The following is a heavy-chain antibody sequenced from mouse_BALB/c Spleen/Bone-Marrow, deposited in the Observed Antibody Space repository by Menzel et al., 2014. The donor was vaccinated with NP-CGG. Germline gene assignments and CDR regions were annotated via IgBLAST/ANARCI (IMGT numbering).Heavy chain of an antibody. CDR1: GFTFSSYA. CDR2: ISSGGSYT. J-gene: IGHJ4*01. D-gene: IGHD2-4*01. Sequence: EVKLMESGGGSVKPGGSLKLSCAASGFTFSSYAMSWVRQSPEKRLEWVAEISSGGSYTYYPDTVTGRFTISRDNAKNTLYLEMSSLRSEDTAMYYCAREGLRRRAAMDYWGQGTSVTVSS. V-gene: IGHV5-9-4*01. CDR3: AREGLRRRAAMDY.